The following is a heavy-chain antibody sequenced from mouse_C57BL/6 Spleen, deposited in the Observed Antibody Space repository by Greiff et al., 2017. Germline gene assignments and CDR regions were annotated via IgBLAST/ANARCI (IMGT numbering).Heavy chain of an antibody. CDR1: GFTFSDAW. CDR3: TRLSYGNYVNYARDY. D-gene: IGHD2-1*01. Sequence: EVMLVESGGGLVQPGGSMKLSCAASGFTFSDAWMDWVRQSPETGLEWVAEIRNKANNHATYYAESVKGRFTISRDDSKSSVYLQMNSLRAEDTGIYYCTRLSYGNYVNYARDYWGQGTSVTVSS. J-gene: IGHJ4*01. V-gene: IGHV6-6*01. CDR2: IRNKANNHAT.